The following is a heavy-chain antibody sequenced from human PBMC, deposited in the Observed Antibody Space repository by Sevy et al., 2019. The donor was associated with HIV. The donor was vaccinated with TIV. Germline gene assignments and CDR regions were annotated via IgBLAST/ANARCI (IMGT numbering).Heavy chain of an antibody. Sequence: GGSLRLSCAASGFTFSSYSMNWVRQAPGKGLEWVSSISSSSSYIYYADSVKGRFTISRDNAKNSLYLQMNSLRAEDTAVYNCARAWDTAMVTVSGYGMDVWGQGTTVTVSS. V-gene: IGHV3-21*01. D-gene: IGHD5-18*01. J-gene: IGHJ6*02. CDR1: GFTFSSYS. CDR2: ISSSSSYI. CDR3: ARAWDTAMVTVSGYGMDV.